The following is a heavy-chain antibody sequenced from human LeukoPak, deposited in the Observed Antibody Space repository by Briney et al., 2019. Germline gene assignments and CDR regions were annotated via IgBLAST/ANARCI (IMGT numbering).Heavy chain of an antibody. CDR3: VRWGYYSNYDY. V-gene: IGHV3-64*01. J-gene: IGHJ4*02. D-gene: IGHD4-11*01. Sequence: GGSLRLSCAASGFTFSIFAMHWVRQAPEKQLEYVSAISSNGDSTYYANSVKGRFTISRDNSKNTLYLQMGSLRPEDLAVYYCVRWGYYSNYDYWGQGTLVTVSS. CDR2: ISSNGDST. CDR1: GFTFSIFA.